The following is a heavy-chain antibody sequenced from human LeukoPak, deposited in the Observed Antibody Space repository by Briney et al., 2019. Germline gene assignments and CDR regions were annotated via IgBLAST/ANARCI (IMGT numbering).Heavy chain of an antibody. Sequence: GGSLRLSCAASGFTFSNYAMSWVRQAPGKGLEWVSAISGSGGSTYYADSVKGRFTISRDNSKNTLYLQMNSLRAEDTAVYYCAKAYYDFWSGTYYFDYWGQGTLVTAS. CDR1: GFTFSNYA. J-gene: IGHJ4*02. D-gene: IGHD3-3*01. CDR3: AKAYYDFWSGTYYFDY. CDR2: ISGSGGST. V-gene: IGHV3-23*01.